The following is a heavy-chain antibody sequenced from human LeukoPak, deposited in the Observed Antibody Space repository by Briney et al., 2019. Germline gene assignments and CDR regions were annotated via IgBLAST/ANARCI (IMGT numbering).Heavy chain of an antibody. CDR2: IYYSGST. CDR3: ASGYSYGYPTRSVDY. J-gene: IGHJ4*02. CDR1: GGSISSSSYY. D-gene: IGHD5-18*01. Sequence: SETLSLTCKVSGGSISSSSYYWGWIRQPPGKGLEWIGIIYYSGSTYYNPSLKSRVTISVDTSKNQFSLKLSSVTAADTAVYYCASGYSYGYPTRSVDYWGQGTLVTVSS. V-gene: IGHV4-39*01.